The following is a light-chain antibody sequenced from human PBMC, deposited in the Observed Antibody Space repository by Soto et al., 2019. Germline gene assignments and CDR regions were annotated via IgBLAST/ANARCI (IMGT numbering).Light chain of an antibody. Sequence: EIVLTQSPGTLSLSPGERATLSCRASQSVSSNYLAWYQQKPGPAPRLLIYGASSRATGIPDRFSGSGSGTDFTLTISRLEPEDFAVYYCQQYDSSPLTFGGGTKVEIK. CDR3: QQYDSSPLT. J-gene: IGKJ4*01. CDR2: GAS. V-gene: IGKV3-20*01. CDR1: QSVSSNY.